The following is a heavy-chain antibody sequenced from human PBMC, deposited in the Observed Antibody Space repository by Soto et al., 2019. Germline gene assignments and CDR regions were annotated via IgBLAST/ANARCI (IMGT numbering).Heavy chain of an antibody. V-gene: IGHV3-74*01. Sequence: EVQLVESGGGLVQPGGSLRLSCAASGFTFSSYWMHWVRQAPGKGLVWVSRINSDGSSTSYADSVKGRFTISRDNPKNTLYLQMNSLRAEDTAVYYCARDPNIVVVTAIPLGYYGMDVWGQGTTVTVSS. CDR1: GFTFSSYW. CDR3: ARDPNIVVVTAIPLGYYGMDV. CDR2: INSDGSST. D-gene: IGHD2-21*02. J-gene: IGHJ6*02.